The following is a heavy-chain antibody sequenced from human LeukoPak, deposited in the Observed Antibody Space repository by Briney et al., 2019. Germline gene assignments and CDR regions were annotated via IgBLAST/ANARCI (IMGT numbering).Heavy chain of an antibody. CDR1: GFTFSSYS. CDR3: AKDSPTVTTSSEYFQH. D-gene: IGHD4-17*01. CDR2: ISGSGGST. Sequence: AGGSLRLSCAASGFTFSSYSMNWVRQAPGKGLEWVSAISGSGGSTYYADSVKGRFTISRDNSKNTLYLQMNSLRAEDTAVYYCAKDSPTVTTSSEYFQHWGQGTLVTVSS. V-gene: IGHV3-23*01. J-gene: IGHJ1*01.